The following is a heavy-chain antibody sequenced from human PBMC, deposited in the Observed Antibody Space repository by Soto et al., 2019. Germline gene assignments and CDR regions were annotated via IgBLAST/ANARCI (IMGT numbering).Heavy chain of an antibody. V-gene: IGHV3-11*06. CDR2: INSRGTYT. J-gene: IGHJ6*02. D-gene: IGHD3-3*01. CDR3: ACVAPTIFGAQVHQNLVDV. CDR1: GFKFPDYH. Sequence: PGGSLRLSCAASGFKFPDYHMTWIRQAQGKGLEWISYINSRGTYTTYADSVRGRFTVYRDNAKNSRYLQMDSLTGEDTAVYYWACVAPTIFGAQVHQNLVDVWGQGNMVTVAS.